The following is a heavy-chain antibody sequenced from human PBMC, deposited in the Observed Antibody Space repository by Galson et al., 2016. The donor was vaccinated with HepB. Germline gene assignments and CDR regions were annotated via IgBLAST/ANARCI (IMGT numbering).Heavy chain of an antibody. D-gene: IGHD6-19*01. CDR2: VSGFYGTA. CDR1: GYTFTSYA. J-gene: IGHJ5*02. Sequence: SVKVSCKASGYTFTSYAINWVRQAPGQGLEYMGRVSGFYGTAKYGQKFQGRVTMTTDRSTSTAYMELRSLESDDTAVYYCAREIESAVAGLGSWGQGSLVTVSS. V-gene: IGHV1-18*01. CDR3: AREIESAVAGLGS.